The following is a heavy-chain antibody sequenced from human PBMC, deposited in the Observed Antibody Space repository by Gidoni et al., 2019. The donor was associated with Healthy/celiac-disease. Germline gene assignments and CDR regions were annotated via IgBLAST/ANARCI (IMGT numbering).Heavy chain of an antibody. CDR1: GGTFSGYA. Sequence: QVQLVQSGAEVKKPGSSVTGSCQASGGTFSGYAISGVRQAPRHGLEWMGGIIPIFDTANYAQKFQVRVTITADESTSTAYMELSSLRSEDTAVYYCARAYSSSSGDDNWGQGTLVTVSS. V-gene: IGHV1-69*01. J-gene: IGHJ4*02. CDR3: ARAYSSSSGDDN. D-gene: IGHD6-6*01. CDR2: IIPIFDTA.